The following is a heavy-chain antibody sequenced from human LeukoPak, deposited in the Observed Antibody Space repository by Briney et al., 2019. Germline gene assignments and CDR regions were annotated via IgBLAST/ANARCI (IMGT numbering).Heavy chain of an antibody. CDR3: ASERSGGDVYYGMDV. Sequence: PGGSLRLSCAVSGITLSNYAMSWVRQAPGKGLEWVAGISGSGGGTNYADSVKGRFTISRDNAKNSLYLQMNSLRAEDTAVYYCASERSGGDVYYGMDVWGQGTTVTVSS. CDR1: GITLSNYA. V-gene: IGHV3-23*01. J-gene: IGHJ6*02. D-gene: IGHD2-21*01. CDR2: ISGSGGGT.